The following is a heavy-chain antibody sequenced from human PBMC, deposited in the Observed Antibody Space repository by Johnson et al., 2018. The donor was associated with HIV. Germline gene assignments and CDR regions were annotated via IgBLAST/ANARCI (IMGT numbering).Heavy chain of an antibody. CDR1: GFTFSSYD. D-gene: IGHD3-10*01. J-gene: IGHJ3*02. Sequence: EVQLVESGGGLIQPVGSLRLSCAASGFTFSSYDIHWVRQAPGKGLEWVSGISGRGGSTYYADSVKGRFTISRDNSKNTLYLQMSSLRAEDTAVYYCAREFPITMVRGVMIGDAFDIWGQGTMVTVSS. CDR3: AREFPITMVRGVMIGDAFDI. V-gene: IGHV3-23*04. CDR2: ISGRGGST.